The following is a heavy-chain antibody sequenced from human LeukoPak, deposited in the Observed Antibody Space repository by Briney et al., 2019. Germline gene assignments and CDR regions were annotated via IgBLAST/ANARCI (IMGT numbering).Heavy chain of an antibody. V-gene: IGHV3-30-3*01. J-gene: IGHJ4*02. CDR2: ISYDGSNK. Sequence: GRSLRLSCAASGFTFSSYAMHWVRQAPGKGLEWVAVISYDGSNKYYADSVKGRLSISRDNSRNTQNLQMSSLRVEDTAVYYCARETGSAVGSTDFDYWGQGTLVTVSS. CDR1: GFTFSSYA. D-gene: IGHD4-17*01. CDR3: ARETGSAVGSTDFDY.